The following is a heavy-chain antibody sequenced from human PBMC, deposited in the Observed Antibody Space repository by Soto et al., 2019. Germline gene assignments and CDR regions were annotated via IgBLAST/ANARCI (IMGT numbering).Heavy chain of an antibody. CDR3: ARGDIVVGMEV. V-gene: IGHV3-30*03. CDR2: ISYDGSNK. D-gene: IGHD2-15*01. Sequence: GGSLRLSCAASGFTFSSYGMHWVRQAPGKGLEWVAVISYDGSNKYYADSVKGRFTISRDNSKNTLYLQMNSLRSDDTAVYYCARGDIVVGMEVWGQGTTVTVSS. J-gene: IGHJ6*02. CDR1: GFTFSSYG.